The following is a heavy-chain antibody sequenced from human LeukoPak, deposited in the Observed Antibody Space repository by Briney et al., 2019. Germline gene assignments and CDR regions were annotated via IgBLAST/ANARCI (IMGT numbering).Heavy chain of an antibody. J-gene: IGHJ6*02. V-gene: IGHV4-61*02. CDR1: AGSISSGSYY. CDR3: ARLIWSGASAGMDV. Sequence: SETLSLTCTVSAGSISSGSYYWSWIRQPAGKGLEWIGRIYTSGSTNYNPSLKSRVTISVDTSKHQFSLKLSSVTAADTAVYYCARLIWSGASAGMDVWGQGTTVTVSS. D-gene: IGHD3-3*01. CDR2: IYTSGST.